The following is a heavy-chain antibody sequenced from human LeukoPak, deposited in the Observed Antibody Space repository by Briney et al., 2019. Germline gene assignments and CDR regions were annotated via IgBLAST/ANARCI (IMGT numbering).Heavy chain of an antibody. CDR2: ISSSGSTI. D-gene: IGHD6-19*01. J-gene: IGHJ6*03. Sequence: PGGSLRLSCAASGFTFSSYWMNWVRQAPGKGLEWVSYISSSGSTIYYADSVKGRFTISRDNAKNSLYLQMNSLRAEDTAVYYCAREEYSSGWYPDYYYYMDVWGKGTTVTVSS. CDR1: GFTFSSYW. CDR3: AREEYSSGWYPDYYYYMDV. V-gene: IGHV3-48*04.